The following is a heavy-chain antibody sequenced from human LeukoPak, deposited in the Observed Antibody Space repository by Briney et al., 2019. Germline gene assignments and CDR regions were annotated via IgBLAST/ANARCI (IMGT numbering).Heavy chain of an antibody. CDR2: IYTSGST. J-gene: IGHJ4*02. V-gene: IGHV4-4*09. CDR1: GGSISSYY. Sequence: SETLSLTCTVSGGSISSYYWSWIRQPPGKGLEWIGYIYTSGSTNYDPSLKSRVTISVDTSKNQFSLKLSSVTAADTAVYYCARHRYNWNYPPDYWGQGTLVTVSS. CDR3: ARHRYNWNYPPDY. D-gene: IGHD1-7*01.